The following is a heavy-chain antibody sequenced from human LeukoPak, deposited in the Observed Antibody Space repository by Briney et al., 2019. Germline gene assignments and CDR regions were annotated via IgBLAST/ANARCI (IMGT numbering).Heavy chain of an antibody. Sequence: PSETLSLTCTVSGGSISSGSYFWSWIRQSAGRGLEWIGRIDSSGNTNYNPSLKSRVTMSLDTSKNQFSLKLSSVTAADTAVYYCAREALPNGVWRVGWFDPWGQGTLVTVFS. CDR1: GGSISSGSYF. J-gene: IGHJ5*02. CDR3: AREALPNGVWRVGWFDP. V-gene: IGHV4-61*02. CDR2: IDSSGNT. D-gene: IGHD2-8*01.